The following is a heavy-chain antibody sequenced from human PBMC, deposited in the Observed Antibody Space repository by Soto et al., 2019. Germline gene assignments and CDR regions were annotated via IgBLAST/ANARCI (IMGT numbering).Heavy chain of an antibody. CDR3: ATLGFGDCSGGSCHGPLYYYYYMDV. Sequence: GGSLRLSCAASGFTFSSYAMSWVRQAPGKGLEWVSAISGSGGSTYYADSVKGRFTISRDNSKNTLYLQMNSLRAEDTAVYYCATLGFGDCSGGSCHGPLYYYYYMDVWGKGTTVTVSS. V-gene: IGHV3-23*01. J-gene: IGHJ6*03. CDR2: ISGSGGST. CDR1: GFTFSSYA. D-gene: IGHD2-15*01.